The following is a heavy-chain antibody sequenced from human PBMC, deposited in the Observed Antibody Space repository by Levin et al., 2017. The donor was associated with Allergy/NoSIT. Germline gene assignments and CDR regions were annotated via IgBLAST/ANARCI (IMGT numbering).Heavy chain of an antibody. Sequence: GGSLRLSCAASGFIVSDYGLNWVRQAPGKGLEWVSYISSSSSIIQYADSVKGRFTISRDNAKNSMYLQMDSLRAEDTAVYYCARENSYGYRYWGQGTPVTVSS. J-gene: IGHJ4*02. CDR1: GFIVSDYG. D-gene: IGHD5-18*01. CDR3: ARENSYGYRY. CDR2: ISSSSSII. V-gene: IGHV3-48*01.